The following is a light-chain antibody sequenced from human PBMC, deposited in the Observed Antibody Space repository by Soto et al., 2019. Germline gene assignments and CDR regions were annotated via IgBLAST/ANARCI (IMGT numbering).Light chain of an antibody. CDR1: QSISRY. Sequence: DIQMTQSPSSLSASVGDRVTVTCRAGQSISRYLNWYQQRPGKAPNILIYSASSLQTGVASRFSGSGSGTDFTRTITNLQPEDCATDYCQHRYNGPFTFGRGTKVDL. J-gene: IGKJ3*01. CDR3: QHRYNGPFT. V-gene: IGKV1-39*01. CDR2: SAS.